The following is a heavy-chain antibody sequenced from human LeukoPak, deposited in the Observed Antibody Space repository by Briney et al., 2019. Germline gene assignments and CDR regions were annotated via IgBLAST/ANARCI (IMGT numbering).Heavy chain of an antibody. V-gene: IGHV4-59*08. Sequence: SETLSLTCTIPGHSIRTYYWSWIRQPPGKGLEWIGYIYYTGSTNYNPSLKSRVAISVDTSKNQFSLKLRSVTAADTAVYYCARAGVGRGDDAFDIWGQGTMVTVSS. D-gene: IGHD3-3*01. CDR2: IYYTGST. J-gene: IGHJ3*02. CDR3: ARAGVGRGDDAFDI. CDR1: GHSIRTYY.